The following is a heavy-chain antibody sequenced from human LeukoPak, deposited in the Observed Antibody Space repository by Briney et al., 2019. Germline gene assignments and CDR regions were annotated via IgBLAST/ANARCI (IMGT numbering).Heavy chain of an antibody. V-gene: IGHV4-34*01. J-gene: IGHJ3*02. CDR1: GGSFSGYY. Sequence: SETLSLTCAVYGGSFSGYYWSWIRQPPGKGLEWIGEINHSGSTNYNPSLKSRVTISVDTSKNQFSLKLSSVTAADTAVYYCASLWGRDGYNEDAFDIWGQGTMVTVSS. CDR3: ASLWGRDGYNEDAFDI. D-gene: IGHD5-24*01. CDR2: INHSGST.